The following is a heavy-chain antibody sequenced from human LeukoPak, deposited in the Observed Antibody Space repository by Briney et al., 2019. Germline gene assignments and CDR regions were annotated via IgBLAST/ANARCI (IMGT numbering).Heavy chain of an antibody. V-gene: IGHV1-2*02. J-gene: IGHJ3*02. CDR2: IYPYSGDT. Sequence: GASVTVSFKASGYTFTGYYIHWVRQAPGQGLEWMGWIYPYSGDTNYAQNFQGRVTMTRDTSISTAYMELSSPKSDDTAVYYCARDRNSGSSLDIWGQGTMLTVSS. CDR3: ARDRNSGSSLDI. D-gene: IGHD6-6*01. CDR1: GYTFTGYY.